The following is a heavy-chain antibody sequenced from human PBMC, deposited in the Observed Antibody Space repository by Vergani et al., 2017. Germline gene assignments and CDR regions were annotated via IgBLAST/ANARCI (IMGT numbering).Heavy chain of an antibody. Sequence: EVQLVESGGGLVKPGGSLRLSCAASGFTFSSYSMNWVRQAPGKGLEWVSSISSSGSTIYYADSVKGRFTISRDNAKNSLYLQMNSLRAEDTAVYYCARDLGYCSGGSCYSLDYWGQGTLVTVSS. CDR2: ISSSGSTI. V-gene: IGHV3-21*04. CDR1: GFTFSSYS. CDR3: ARDLGYCSGGSCYSLDY. D-gene: IGHD2-15*01. J-gene: IGHJ4*02.